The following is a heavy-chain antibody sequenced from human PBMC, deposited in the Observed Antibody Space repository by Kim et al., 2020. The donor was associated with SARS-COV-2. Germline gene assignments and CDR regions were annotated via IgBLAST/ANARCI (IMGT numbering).Heavy chain of an antibody. CDR2: SRTSGSDI. CDR3: ARDNGYYGMDV. J-gene: IGHJ6*02. V-gene: IGHV3-48*03. Sequence: GGSLRLSCAASGFTLSHYEMNWVRQDPGKGLEWVSYSRTSGSDIYYGESVKGRFTISRDNAKNSLYLQMDTLRAEDTAVYYCARDNGYYGMDVWGQGTTVTVSS. CDR1: GFTLSHYE. D-gene: IGHD2-8*01.